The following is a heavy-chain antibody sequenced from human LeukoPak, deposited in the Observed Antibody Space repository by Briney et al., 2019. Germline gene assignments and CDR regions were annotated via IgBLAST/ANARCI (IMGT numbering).Heavy chain of an antibody. V-gene: IGHV1-2*02. D-gene: IGHD3-9*01. CDR2: INPNTGAT. J-gene: IGHJ5*02. CDR1: GYTFTGYY. Sequence: ASVKVSCKASGYTFTGYYMRWVRQAPGQGLEWMGWINPNTGATKYAEKFQGRVTMTGDTSISTGYMELSSLRSDDTAVYFCARKYDILTGYDNWFDPWGQGNLVTVSS. CDR3: ARKYDILTGYDNWFDP.